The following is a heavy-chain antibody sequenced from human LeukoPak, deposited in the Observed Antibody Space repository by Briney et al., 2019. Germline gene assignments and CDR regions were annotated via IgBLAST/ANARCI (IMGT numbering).Heavy chain of an antibody. CDR3: ARGIIDYSGYDY. D-gene: IGHD5-12*01. Sequence: GGSLRLSCAASGFIVSGNYISWVRQAPGKGLEWVSVIYYSGNTYYADSVRGRFTISTDNFKNTLYLQMNSLRAVDTAVYYCARGIIDYSGYDYWGQGTLVTVSS. J-gene: IGHJ4*02. V-gene: IGHV3-66*01. CDR1: GFIVSGNY. CDR2: IYYSGNT.